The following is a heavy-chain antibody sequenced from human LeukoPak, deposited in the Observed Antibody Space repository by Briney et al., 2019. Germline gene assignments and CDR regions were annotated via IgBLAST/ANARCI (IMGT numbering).Heavy chain of an antibody. J-gene: IGHJ4*02. CDR1: GFTFSTSS. D-gene: IGHD2-15*01. V-gene: IGHV3-30-3*01. Sequence: PGGSLRLSCAASGFTFSTSSMQWVRQAPGKGLEWLAVMSGDGNHYSYGDSVQGRHSISRDNSKNTLYLHMKSLRVEDTAFYYCARGSVATPPSFNYWGQRTLVTVSS. CDR2: MSGDGNHY. CDR3: ARGSVATPPSFNY.